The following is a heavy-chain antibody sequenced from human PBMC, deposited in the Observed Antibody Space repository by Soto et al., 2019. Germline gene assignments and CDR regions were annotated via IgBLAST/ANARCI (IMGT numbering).Heavy chain of an antibody. J-gene: IGHJ2*01. CDR2: IYFDGDK. D-gene: IGHD3-10*01. V-gene: IGHV2-5*02. CDR3: AHRVRHSFMLRGDPWYFDL. Sequence: QITLKESGPTLVKPTQTLTLTCSFSGFSLSTDGVGVGWIRQPPGKAPEWLALIYFDGDKRYNPSLNNRFTITKDTSKNQVLLTVTNVETVDTATYYCAHRVRHSFMLRGDPWYFDLWGRGTLVIVSS. CDR1: GFSLSTDGVG.